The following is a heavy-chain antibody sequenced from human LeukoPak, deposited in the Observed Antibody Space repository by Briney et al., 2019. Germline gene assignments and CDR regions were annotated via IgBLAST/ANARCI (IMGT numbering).Heavy chain of an antibody. Sequence: GESLKISCKGSGYRFTSYWIGWVRQLPGKGLEWMGIIYPGDSDTRYSPSFQGQVTISADKSISTAYLQWSSLKASDTAMYYCARLYRAYCGGDCAPRDAFDIWGQGTMVTVSS. CDR2: IYPGDSDT. D-gene: IGHD2-21*02. J-gene: IGHJ3*02. CDR3: ARLYRAYCGGDCAPRDAFDI. CDR1: GYRFTSYW. V-gene: IGHV5-51*01.